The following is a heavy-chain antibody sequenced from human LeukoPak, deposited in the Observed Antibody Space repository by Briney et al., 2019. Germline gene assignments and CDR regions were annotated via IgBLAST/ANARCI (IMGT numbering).Heavy chain of an antibody. V-gene: IGHV4-59*01. CDR3: ARAEGRGSSGWTF. D-gene: IGHD6-19*01. J-gene: IGHJ4*02. Sequence: SETLSLTCTVSGGSISSYYWSWIRQPPGKGLEWIGYIYYSGSTNYNPSLKSRVTISVDTSKNQFSLKLSSVTAADTAVYYCARAEGRGSSGWTFGGQGTLVTVSS. CDR2: IYYSGST. CDR1: GGSISSYY.